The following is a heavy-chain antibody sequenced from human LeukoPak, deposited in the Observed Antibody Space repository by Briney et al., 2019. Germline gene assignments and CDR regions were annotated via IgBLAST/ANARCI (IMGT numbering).Heavy chain of an antibody. CDR1: GYIFINYY. CDR2: INPKSGGT. Sequence: ASVKVSCKASGYIFINYYIHWVRQAPGQGLEWMGWINPKSGGTNFAQKFQGRVTMTRDTSISTIYMELSKLRSDDTAVYYCARDDDILTGPEYWGQGTLVTVSS. V-gene: IGHV1-2*02. J-gene: IGHJ4*02. D-gene: IGHD3-9*01. CDR3: ARDDDILTGPEY.